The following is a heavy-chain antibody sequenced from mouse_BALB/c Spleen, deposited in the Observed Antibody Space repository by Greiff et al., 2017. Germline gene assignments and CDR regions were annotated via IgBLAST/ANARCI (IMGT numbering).Heavy chain of an antibody. CDR3: ARRGYYESNYFDY. J-gene: IGHJ2*01. D-gene: IGHD2-3*01. CDR1: GFDFSRYW. CDR2: INPDSSTI. V-gene: IGHV4-1*02. Sequence: EVKLLESGGGLVQPGGSLKLSCAASGFDFSRYWMSWVRQAPGKGLEWIGEINPDSSTINYTPSLKDKFIISRDNAKNTLYLQMSKVRSEDTALYYCARRGYYESNYFDYWGQGTTLTVSS.